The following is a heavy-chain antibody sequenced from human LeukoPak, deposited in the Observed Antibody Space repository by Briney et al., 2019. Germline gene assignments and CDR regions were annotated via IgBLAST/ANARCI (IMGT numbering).Heavy chain of an antibody. Sequence: SETLSLTCTVSGGSISSGGYYWSWIRQHPGKGLEWIGYIYYSGSTYYNPSLKSRVTISVDTSKNQFSLKLSSVTAADTAVYYCARGEPCSSTSCYLSYYYYGMDVWGKGTTVTVSS. CDR3: ARGEPCSSTSCYLSYYYYGMDV. J-gene: IGHJ6*04. V-gene: IGHV4-31*03. CDR2: IYYSGST. D-gene: IGHD2-2*01. CDR1: GGSISSGGYY.